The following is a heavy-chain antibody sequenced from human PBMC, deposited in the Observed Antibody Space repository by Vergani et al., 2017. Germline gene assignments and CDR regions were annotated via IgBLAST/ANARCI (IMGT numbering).Heavy chain of an antibody. CDR2: SHTSGST. Sequence: QVQLQESGPGLVKPSQTLSLTCTVSGGFINSHNYYWSWIRQPAGKGLEWIGRSHTSGSTNYNPSLKSRVTMSEDTSKNQFSLRLTSVTAADTAVYYCASKRGACRDGDCDSYDFWGQGTLVIVSS. CDR1: GGFINSHNYY. J-gene: IGHJ4*02. V-gene: IGHV4-61*02. CDR3: ASKRGACRDGDCDSYDF. D-gene: IGHD2-21*02.